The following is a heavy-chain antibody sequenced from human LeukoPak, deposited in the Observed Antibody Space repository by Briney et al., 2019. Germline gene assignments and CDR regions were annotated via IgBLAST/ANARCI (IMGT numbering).Heavy chain of an antibody. CDR3: ARLTYYDILNAFDI. D-gene: IGHD3-9*01. J-gene: IGHJ3*02. Sequence: ASVKVSCKASGGTFSSYAISWVRQAPGQGLEWMGGIIPIFGTANYAQKFQGRVTITTDESTSTAYMELSSLRSEDTAVYYCARLTYYDILNAFDIWGQGTMVTVSS. CDR2: IIPIFGTA. CDR1: GGTFSSYA. V-gene: IGHV1-69*05.